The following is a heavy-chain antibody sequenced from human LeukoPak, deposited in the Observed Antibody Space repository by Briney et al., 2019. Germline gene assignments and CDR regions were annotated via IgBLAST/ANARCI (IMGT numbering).Heavy chain of an antibody. V-gene: IGHV1-18*01. Sequence: ASVKVSCKTSGYTFASYGISWVRQAPGQGLEWMGWINPYNGNTNYAQKLQGRVTMTTDTSTNTAYMELRSLRSDDTAVYYCARLGERYSSSGSWFDPWGQGTLVTVSS. CDR3: ARLGERYSSSGSWFDP. J-gene: IGHJ5*02. CDR1: GYTFASYG. CDR2: INPYNGNT. D-gene: IGHD6-13*01.